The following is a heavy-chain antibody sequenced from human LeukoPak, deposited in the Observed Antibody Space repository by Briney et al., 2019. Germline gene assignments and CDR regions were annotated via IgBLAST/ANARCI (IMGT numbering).Heavy chain of an antibody. D-gene: IGHD3-10*01. CDR2: VYASGST. CDR1: GGPISSYY. CDR3: ARDFGADAFDI. J-gene: IGHJ3*02. V-gene: IGHV4-4*07. Sequence: PSETLSLTCTVSGGPISSYYWSWIRQPAGKGLEWIGRVYASGSTNHNPSLKSRVTMSVDTSKSQISLKLSSVTAADTAVYYCARDFGADAFDIWGQGTMVTLSS.